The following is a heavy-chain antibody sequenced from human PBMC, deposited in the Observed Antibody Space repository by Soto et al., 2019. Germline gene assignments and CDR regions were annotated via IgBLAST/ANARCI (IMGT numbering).Heavy chain of an antibody. V-gene: IGHV5-51*01. CDR1: GYSFTSYY. J-gene: IGHJ6*02. Sequence: GESLKISCKGSGYSFTSYYIAWVRQMPGKGLGWMGIIHPGDSETRYSPSLQGHVIISADKSISSAYLQWSSLEAADTAMYYCARQRITRVRGVSSSGLDVWGQGTTVTVSS. D-gene: IGHD3-10*01. CDR3: ARQRITRVRGVSSSGLDV. CDR2: IHPGDSET.